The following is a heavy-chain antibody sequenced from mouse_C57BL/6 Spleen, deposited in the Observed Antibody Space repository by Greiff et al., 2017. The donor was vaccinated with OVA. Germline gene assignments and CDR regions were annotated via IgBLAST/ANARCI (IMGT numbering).Heavy chain of an antibody. CDR3: ARSGDGYPHYYAMDY. D-gene: IGHD2-3*01. CDR2: IYPGDGDT. V-gene: IGHV1-82*01. Sequence: VQLQESGPELVKPGASVKISCKASGYAFSSSWMNWVKQRPGKGLEWIGRIYPGDGDTNYNGKFKGKATLTADKSSSTAYMQLSSLTSEDSAVYFCARSGDGYPHYYAMDYWGQGTSVTVSS. CDR1: GYAFSSSW. J-gene: IGHJ4*01.